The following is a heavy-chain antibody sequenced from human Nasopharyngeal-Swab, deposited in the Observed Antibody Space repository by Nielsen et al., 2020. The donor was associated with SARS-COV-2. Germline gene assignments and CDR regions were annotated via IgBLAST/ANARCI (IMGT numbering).Heavy chain of an antibody. CDR2: INHSGST. D-gene: IGHD3-10*01. V-gene: IGHV4-34*01. J-gene: IGHJ3*02. CDR3: ARGANYYGSGSYYRLRPKAFDI. Sequence: WIRQPPGKGMEWIGEINHSGSTNYNQSLKSRVTISVDTSKNQFSLKLSSVTAADTAVYYCARGANYYGSGSYYRLRPKAFDIWGQGTMVTVSS.